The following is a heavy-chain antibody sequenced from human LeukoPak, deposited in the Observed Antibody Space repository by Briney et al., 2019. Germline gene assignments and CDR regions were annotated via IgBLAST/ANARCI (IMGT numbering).Heavy chain of an antibody. CDR3: AKGKSGSYFPFDY. Sequence: GGSLRLSCADSGFTFSSYAMSWVRQAPGKGLEWVSSISSSGGSTYYTESVKGRFTISRDNSKNTLYLQMNSLRAEDTAVYFCAKGKSGSYFPFDYWGQGTLVTVSS. D-gene: IGHD1-26*01. CDR2: ISSSGGST. J-gene: IGHJ4*02. CDR1: GFTFSSYA. V-gene: IGHV3-23*01.